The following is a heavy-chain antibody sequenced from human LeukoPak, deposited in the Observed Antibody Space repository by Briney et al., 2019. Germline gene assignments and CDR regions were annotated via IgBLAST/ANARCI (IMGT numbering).Heavy chain of an antibody. V-gene: IGHV1-8*03. CDR1: GYTFTNYD. D-gene: IGHD6-19*01. CDR2: MNPNNDNI. Sequence: ASVKVSCKASGYTFTNYDINWVRQVTGQGLEWMGWMNPNNDNIGYAQKFQGRVTITRNTSISTAYMELSSLRAEDTAFYYCAKEKYNSGRYYYYGMDVWGQGTTVTVSS. CDR3: AKEKYNSGRYYYYGMDV. J-gene: IGHJ6*02.